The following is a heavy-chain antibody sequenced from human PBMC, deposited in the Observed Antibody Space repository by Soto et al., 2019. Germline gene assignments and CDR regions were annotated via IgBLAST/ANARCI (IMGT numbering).Heavy chain of an antibody. CDR2: IIPIFGTA. D-gene: IGHD6-13*01. CDR3: ATFIAAAGTRSYNWFDP. J-gene: IGHJ5*02. Sequence: ASVKVSCKASGGTFSSYAISWVRQAPGQGLEWMGGIIPIFGTANYAQKFQGRVTITADESTSTAYMELSSLRSEDTAVYYCATFIAAAGTRSYNWFDPWGQGTLVTVSS. V-gene: IGHV1-69*13. CDR1: GGTFSSYA.